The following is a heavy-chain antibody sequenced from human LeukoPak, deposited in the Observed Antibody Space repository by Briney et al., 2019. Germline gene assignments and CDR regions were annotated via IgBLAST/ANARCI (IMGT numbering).Heavy chain of an antibody. CDR3: AQLLQQLEPRDYYYGMDV. D-gene: IGHD6-13*01. CDR1: GYTFTGYY. V-gene: IGHV1-2*02. Sequence: GASVKVSCKASGYTFTGYYMHWMRQAPGQGLEWMGWINPNSGGTNYAQKFQGRVTMTRDTSISTAYMELSRLRSDDTAVYYCAQLLQQLEPRDYYYGMDVWGQGTTVTVSS. J-gene: IGHJ6*02. CDR2: INPNSGGT.